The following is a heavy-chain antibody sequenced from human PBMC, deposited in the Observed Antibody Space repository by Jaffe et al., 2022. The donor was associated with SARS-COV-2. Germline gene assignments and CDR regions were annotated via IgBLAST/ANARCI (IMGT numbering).Heavy chain of an antibody. CDR1: GGSISRYY. CDR2: IYYSGST. J-gene: IGHJ5*02. D-gene: IGHD2-15*01. V-gene: IGHV4-59*08. CDR3: ARRSLGHCSGDRCYAGFDP. Sequence: QVQLQESGPGLVKPSETLSLTCTVSGGSISRYYWSWIRQPPGKGLEWIGNIYYSGSTNYNPSLKSRVTISLDTSKNQFSLKLSSVTAADTAVYYCARRSLGHCSGDRCYAGFDPWGQGTLVTVSS.